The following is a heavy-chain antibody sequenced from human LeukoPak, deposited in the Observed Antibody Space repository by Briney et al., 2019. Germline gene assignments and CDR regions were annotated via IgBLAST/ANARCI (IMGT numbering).Heavy chain of an antibody. CDR1: GYSISSGYY. D-gene: IGHD2-15*01. Sequence: SQTLSLTCAVSGYSISSGYYWGWIRQPPGKGLEWIGSIYHSGSTYYNPSLKSRVTISVDTSKNQFSLKLSSVTAADTAVYYCARYCSGGSCYFGGRIDYWGQGTLVTVSS. CDR3: ARYCSGGSCYFGGRIDY. J-gene: IGHJ4*02. CDR2: IYHSGST. V-gene: IGHV4-38-2*01.